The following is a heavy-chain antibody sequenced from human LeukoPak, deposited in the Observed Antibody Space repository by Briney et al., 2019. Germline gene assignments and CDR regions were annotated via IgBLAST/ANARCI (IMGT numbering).Heavy chain of an antibody. CDR2: IKSKTVGGTT. V-gene: IGHV3-15*01. D-gene: IGHD3-10*01. CDR1: GFTFSNAW. Sequence: GGSLRLSCAASGFTFSNAWMSWVRQAPGKGLEWVGRIKSKTVGGTTDYAAPVKGRFTISRDDSKNTLYLQMNSLKTEDTAVYYCTTGPMVRGIIRDWGQGTLVTVSS. J-gene: IGHJ4*02. CDR3: TTGPMVRGIIRD.